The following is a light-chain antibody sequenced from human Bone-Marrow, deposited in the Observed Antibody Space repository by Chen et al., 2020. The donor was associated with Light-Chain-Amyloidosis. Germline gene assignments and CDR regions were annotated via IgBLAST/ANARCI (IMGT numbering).Light chain of an antibody. CDR3: TTYTSSNTIL. CDR1: SSDVGGYHY. Sequence: QAALTQPASVSGSPGQSIPISCTGTSSDVGGYHYVSWYQDSPGKAPKLRIYKVSKRPSVVSNRFAVSKSGNSASLTLSGLQPEDETDYYCTTYTSSNTILFGGWTKLPVL. J-gene: IGLJ2*01. V-gene: IGLV2-14*01. CDR2: KVS.